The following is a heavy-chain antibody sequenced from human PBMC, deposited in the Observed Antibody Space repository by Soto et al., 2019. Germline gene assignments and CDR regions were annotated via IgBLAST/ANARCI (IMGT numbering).Heavy chain of an antibody. CDR3: ASELERRIKHRSGPAPYYYYGMDV. J-gene: IGHJ6*02. Sequence: SVKVSCKASGTTFSSYAISWVRQAPGQRLEWMGGIIPIFGTANFAQKFQGRVTITADESTSPAYMELSSLRSEDTAVYYCASELERRIKHRSGPAPYYYYGMDVWGQGTTVTVS. V-gene: IGHV1-69*13. D-gene: IGHD1-1*01. CDR1: GTTFSSYA. CDR2: IIPIFGTA.